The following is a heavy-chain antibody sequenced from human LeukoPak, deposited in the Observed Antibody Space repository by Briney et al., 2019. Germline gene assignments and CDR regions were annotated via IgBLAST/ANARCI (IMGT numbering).Heavy chain of an antibody. J-gene: IGHJ5*02. V-gene: IGHV4-61*02. CDR1: GGSISSGSYY. Sequence: SETLSLTXTVSGGSISSGSYYWSWIRQPAGEGLEWIGRIYTSGSTNYNPSLKSRVTISVDTSKNQFSLKLSSVTAADTAVYYCARTTDYYDSIEWFDPWGQGTLVTVSS. CDR3: ARTTDYYDSIEWFDP. D-gene: IGHD3-22*01. CDR2: IYTSGST.